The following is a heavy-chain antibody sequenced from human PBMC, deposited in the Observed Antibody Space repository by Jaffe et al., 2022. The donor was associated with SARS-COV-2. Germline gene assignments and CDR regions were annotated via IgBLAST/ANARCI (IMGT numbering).Heavy chain of an antibody. CDR2: IYTSGST. CDR3: ARDRERENWFDP. Sequence: QVQLQESGPGLVKPSQTLSLTCTVSGGSISSGSYYWSWIRQPAGKGLEWIGRIYTSGSTNYNPSLKSRVTISVDKSKNQFSLKLSSVTGADTAVYYCARDRERENWFDPWGQGTLVTVSS. J-gene: IGHJ5*02. V-gene: IGHV4-61*02. CDR1: GGSISSGSYY.